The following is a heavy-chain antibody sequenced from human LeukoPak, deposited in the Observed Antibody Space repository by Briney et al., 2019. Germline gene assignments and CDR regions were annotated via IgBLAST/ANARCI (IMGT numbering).Heavy chain of an antibody. D-gene: IGHD1-1*01. CDR2: INPNSGGT. CDR3: VRWLERFEY. CDR1: GYTFTRYY. V-gene: IGHV1-2*02. Sequence: ASVKVSCKASGYTFTRYYMHWVRQAPGQGLEWMGWINPNSGGTNYAQKFQGRVTMTRDTSISTAYMELSRLRSDDTAVYYCVRWLERFEYWGQGPLVTVSS. J-gene: IGHJ4*02.